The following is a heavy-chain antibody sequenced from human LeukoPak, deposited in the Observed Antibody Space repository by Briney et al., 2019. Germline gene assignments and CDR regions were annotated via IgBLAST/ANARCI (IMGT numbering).Heavy chain of an antibody. V-gene: IGHV1-18*01. J-gene: IGHJ6*02. Sequence: GASLKVSCKASGYTFTSYAISWVRQAPGQGLEWMGWIANYNGDTKYAQNLQGRVTMTTDISTRTVYMELRSLRSDDTAVYFCAREESYGMDVWGQGTTVIVSS. CDR1: GYTFTSYA. D-gene: IGHD3-10*01. CDR3: AREESYGMDV. CDR2: IANYNGDT.